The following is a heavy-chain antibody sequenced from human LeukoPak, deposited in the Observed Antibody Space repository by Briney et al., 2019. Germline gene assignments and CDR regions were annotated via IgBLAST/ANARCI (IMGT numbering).Heavy chain of an antibody. V-gene: IGHV4-59*11. CDR3: ARSELTHYYGMDV. J-gene: IGHJ6*02. D-gene: IGHD1-26*01. Sequence: PSETLSLTCTVSGGSISSHYWTWIRQPPGKGLEWIGYIYYIGSTNYNPSLKSRVTISVDTSKNQFSLKLSSVTAADTAVYYCARSELTHYYGMDVWGQGTTVTVSS. CDR1: GGSISSHY. CDR2: IYYIGST.